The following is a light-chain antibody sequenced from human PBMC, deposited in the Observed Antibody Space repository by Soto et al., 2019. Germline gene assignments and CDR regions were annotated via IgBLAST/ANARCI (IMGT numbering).Light chain of an antibody. CDR1: QSVSIH. V-gene: IGKV3-15*01. Sequence: ILHVSLSARPDSSLXXSQSVSIHLAWYQQKPGQAPRLLIYDTSTRATGIPSRFSGSGSGTEFTLTISSLQSEDFAVYYCQQYSNWPPITFGQGTRLENK. J-gene: IGKJ5*01. CDR2: DTS. CDR3: QQYSNWPPIT.